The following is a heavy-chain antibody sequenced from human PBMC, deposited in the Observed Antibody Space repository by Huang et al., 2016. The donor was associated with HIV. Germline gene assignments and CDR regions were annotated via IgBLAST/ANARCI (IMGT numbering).Heavy chain of an antibody. D-gene: IGHD2-21*01. Sequence: QVQLVQSGAEVKTPGSSVKVSCKASGGTFSNYAIGWVRQAPGQGLEWMGGSMPKDGTANYAQKFRDRVTITADESTATAYMELSSLKFEDTAMYYCARAGVAANGIDYWGQGTLVTVSS. CDR1: GGTFSNYA. CDR3: ARAGVAANGIDY. V-gene: IGHV1-69*13. CDR2: SMPKDGTA. J-gene: IGHJ4*02.